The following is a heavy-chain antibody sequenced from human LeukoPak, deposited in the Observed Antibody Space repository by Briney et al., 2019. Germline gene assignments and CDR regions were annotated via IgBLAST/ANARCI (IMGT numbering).Heavy chain of an antibody. CDR2: ISGSGGST. J-gene: IGHJ4*02. D-gene: IGHD5-18*01. V-gene: IGHV3-23*01. CDR1: GFTFSSYA. Sequence: TGGSLRLSCAASGFTFSSYAMSWVRQAPGKGLEWVSAISGSGGSTYYADSVKGRFTISRDNSKNTLYLQMNSLRAEDTAVYYCAKGNRYSYGCFDYWGQGTLVTVSS. CDR3: AKGNRYSYGCFDY.